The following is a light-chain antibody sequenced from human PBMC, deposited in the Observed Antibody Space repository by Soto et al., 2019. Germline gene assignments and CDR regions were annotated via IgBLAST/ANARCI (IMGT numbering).Light chain of an antibody. Sequence: QSVLTQPPSASGTPGQRVTISCSGSSSNIGSNTVNWYQQLPGTAPKLLIYSNNQRPSGVPDRFSGSKSGTSASLAISGRQSEDEADYYCAAWDDSPNALSGGGTKLTVL. CDR3: AAWDDSPNAL. CDR1: SSNIGSNT. CDR2: SNN. V-gene: IGLV1-44*01. J-gene: IGLJ2*01.